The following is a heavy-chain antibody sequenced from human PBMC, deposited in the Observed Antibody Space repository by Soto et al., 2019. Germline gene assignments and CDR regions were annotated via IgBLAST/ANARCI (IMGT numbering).Heavy chain of an antibody. V-gene: IGHV1-18*01. CDR1: GYTFTSYG. CDR2: ISAYNGNT. D-gene: IGHD6-6*01. CDR3: ARGLRGSSSSDYYYYYGMDV. Sequence: ASVKVSCKASGYTFTSYGISWVRQAPGQGLEWMGWISAYNGNTNYAQKLQGRVTMTIDTSTSTAYMELRSLRSDDTAVYYCARGLRGSSSSDYYYYYGMDVWGQGTTVTVSS. J-gene: IGHJ6*02.